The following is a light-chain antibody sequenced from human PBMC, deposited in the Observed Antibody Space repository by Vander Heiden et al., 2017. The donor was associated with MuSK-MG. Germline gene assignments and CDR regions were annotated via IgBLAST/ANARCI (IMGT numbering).Light chain of an antibody. CDR3: QQSDSTPHT. CDR2: AAS. Sequence: DIQMTQSPSSLSASVGDRVTITCRASQSISSYLNLYQQKPGKAPKLLIYAASSLQSGVPSRFSGSGSGTDFTLTISSLQPEDFATYYCQQSDSTPHTFGGGTKVEIK. CDR1: QSISSY. J-gene: IGKJ4*01. V-gene: IGKV1-39*01.